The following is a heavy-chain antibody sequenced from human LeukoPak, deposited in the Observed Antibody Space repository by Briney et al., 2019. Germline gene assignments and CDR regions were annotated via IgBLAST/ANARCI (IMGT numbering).Heavy chain of an antibody. D-gene: IGHD1-26*01. CDR2: MNPNSGNT. CDR1: GYTFTSFD. CDR3: ARDHRWELPLDY. Sequence: ASVKVSCKASGYTFTSFDINWVRQASGQGLEWMGGMNPNSGNTDYAQKFQGRVTMTRNTSKSTAYMELSSLRSEDTAVYYCARDHRWELPLDYWGQGTLVTVSS. V-gene: IGHV1-8*01. J-gene: IGHJ4*02.